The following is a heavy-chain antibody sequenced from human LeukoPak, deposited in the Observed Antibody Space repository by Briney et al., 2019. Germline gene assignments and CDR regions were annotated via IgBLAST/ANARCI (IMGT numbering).Heavy chain of an antibody. D-gene: IGHD3/OR15-3a*01. J-gene: IGHJ4*02. V-gene: IGHV1-2*02. CDR3: ARDRWVDWLLLGY. CDR2: INPNSGGT. Sequence: ASVKVSCKASGYTFTGYYMHWVRQAPGQGLEWMGWINPNSGGTNYAQKFQGRVTMTRDTSISTAYMELSRLRSDDTAVYYCARDRWVDWLLLGYWGQGTLVTVSS. CDR1: GYTFTGYY.